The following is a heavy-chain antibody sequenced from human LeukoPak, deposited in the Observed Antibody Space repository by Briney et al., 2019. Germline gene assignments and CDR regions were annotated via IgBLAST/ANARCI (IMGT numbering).Heavy chain of an antibody. CDR3: ARETEKQWQY. J-gene: IGHJ3*01. CDR1: GGSISSYY. D-gene: IGHD6-19*01. V-gene: IGHV4-59*12. CDR2: IYHSGST. Sequence: PSETLSLTCTVSGGSISSYYWSWIRQPPGKGLEWIGEIYHSGSTNYNPSLKSRVTISVDASKNQFSLTMTSVTAADTALYYCARETEKQWQYWGQGTMVTVSS.